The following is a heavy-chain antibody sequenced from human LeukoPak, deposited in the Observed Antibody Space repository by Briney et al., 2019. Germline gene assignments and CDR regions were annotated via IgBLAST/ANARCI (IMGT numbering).Heavy chain of an antibody. Sequence: GGSLRLSCAASGFTFSSYWMSWVRQAPGKGLEWVANIKQDGSEKYYVDSVKGRFTISRDNAKNSLYLQMNSLRAEDTAVYYCARVSWHDYGGNWELDYWGQGTLVAVSS. CDR1: GFTFSSYW. CDR3: ARVSWHDYGGNWELDY. D-gene: IGHD4-23*01. J-gene: IGHJ4*02. V-gene: IGHV3-7*01. CDR2: IKQDGSEK.